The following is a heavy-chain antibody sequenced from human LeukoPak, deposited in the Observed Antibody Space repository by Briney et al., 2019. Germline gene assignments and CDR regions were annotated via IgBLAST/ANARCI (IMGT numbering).Heavy chain of an antibody. CDR1: GFTFSSYW. V-gene: IGHV3-74*01. J-gene: IGHJ4*02. CDR2: INSDGSST. Sequence: PGGSLRLSCAASGFTFSSYWMHWVRQAPGKGLVWVSRINSDGSSTSYADSVKGRFTISRDNAKNTLYLQMNSLRAEDTAMYYCARDPRSAAAGPIDYWGQGTLVTVSS. CDR3: ARDPRSAAAGPIDY. D-gene: IGHD6-13*01.